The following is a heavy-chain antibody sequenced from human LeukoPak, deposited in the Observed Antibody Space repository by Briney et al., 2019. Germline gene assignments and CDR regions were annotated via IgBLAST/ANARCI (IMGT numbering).Heavy chain of an antibody. CDR2: IKQDGSEK. J-gene: IGHJ6*03. D-gene: IGHD3-22*01. V-gene: IGHV3-7*01. CDR3: ARGIRGVYYDSSGPNAYYYYYMDV. Sequence: GGALRLSRAAPGFTLSSYRKSWVRHAPGKGLERVANIKQDGSEKYYVDSVKGRFTISRDNAKNSLYLQMNSLRDEDTAVYYCARGIRGVYYDSSGPNAYYYYYMDVWGEGTTVTVSS. CDR1: GFTLSSYR.